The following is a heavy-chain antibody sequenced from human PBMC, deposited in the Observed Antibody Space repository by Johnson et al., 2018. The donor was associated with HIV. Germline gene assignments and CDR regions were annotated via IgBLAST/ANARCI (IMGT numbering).Heavy chain of an antibody. Sequence: VQLVESGGGLIQPGGSLRLSCAASGFTFSSYAMSWVRQAPGTGLEWVSALSGSGGSTYYAASVKGRFTISRDNSKNTLYLQMNSLRAEDTAVYYCAKVGAFTFGGVIVLPSVAFDIWGQGTLVTVSS. D-gene: IGHD3-16*02. CDR1: GFTFSSYA. V-gene: IGHV3-23*04. CDR3: AKVGAFTFGGVIVLPSVAFDI. J-gene: IGHJ3*02. CDR2: LSGSGGST.